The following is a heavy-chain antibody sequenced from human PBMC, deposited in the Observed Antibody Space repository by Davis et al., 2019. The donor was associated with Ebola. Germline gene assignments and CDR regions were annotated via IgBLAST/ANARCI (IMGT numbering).Heavy chain of an antibody. D-gene: IGHD3-3*01. V-gene: IGHV4-59*12. J-gene: IGHJ6*02. CDR1: GGSISSYY. CDR3: ARGQEEGITIFGVVIKDYYYGMDV. CDR2: IYYSGST. Sequence: MPGGSLRLSCTVSGGSISSYYWSWIRQPPGKGLEWIGYIYYSGSTNYNPSLKSRVTISVDTSKNQFSLKLSSVTAADTAVYYCARGQEEGITIFGVVIKDYYYGMDVWGQGTTVTVSS.